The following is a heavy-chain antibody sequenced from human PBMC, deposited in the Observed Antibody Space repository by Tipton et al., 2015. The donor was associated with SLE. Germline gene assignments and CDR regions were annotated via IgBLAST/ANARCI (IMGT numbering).Heavy chain of an antibody. J-gene: IGHJ4*02. CDR1: GGSISSSNYY. Sequence: LRLSCTVSGGSISSSNYYWGWIRQPPGKGLEWIGSIFYSGYTYYNPSLKSRVTISLDMSKNQYSLKLTSVTAADTAVYYCASVCGGGSCYSDYWGQGTLVTVSS. D-gene: IGHD2-15*01. CDR3: ASVCGGGSCYSDY. V-gene: IGHV4-39*01. CDR2: IFYSGYT.